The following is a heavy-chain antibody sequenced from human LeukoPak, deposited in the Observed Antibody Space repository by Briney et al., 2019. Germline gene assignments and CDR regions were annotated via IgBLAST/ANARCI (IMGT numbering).Heavy chain of an antibody. CDR1: GFTFDDYA. D-gene: IGHD3-10*01. V-gene: IGHV3-9*01. CDR2: ISWNSGSI. CDR3: AKDLDRMVRGVIH. Sequence: GGSLRLSCAASGFTFDDYAMHWVRQAPGKGLEWVSGISWNSGSIGYADSVKGRFTISRDNAKNSLYLQMNSLRAEDTALYYCAKDLDRMVRGVIHWGQGTLVTVSS. J-gene: IGHJ4*02.